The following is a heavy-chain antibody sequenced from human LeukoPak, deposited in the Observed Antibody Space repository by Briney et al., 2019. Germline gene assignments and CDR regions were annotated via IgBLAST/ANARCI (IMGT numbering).Heavy chain of an antibody. V-gene: IGHV4-59*08. J-gene: IGHJ1*01. D-gene: IGHD2-15*01. CDR3: ARRGGRYCSGGSCYSGYFQH. CDR1: GGSIGSYY. CDR2: IYYSGST. Sequence: SETLSLTCTVSGGSIGSYYWSWIRQPPGKGLEWIGYIYYSGSTNYNPSLKSRVTISVDTSKNQFSLKLSSVTAADTAVYYCARRGGRYCSGGSCYSGYFQHWGQGTLVTVSS.